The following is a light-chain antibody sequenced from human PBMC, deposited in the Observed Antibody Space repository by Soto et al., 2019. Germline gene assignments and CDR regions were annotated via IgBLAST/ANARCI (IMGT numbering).Light chain of an antibody. CDR3: SSYTTSSTHWV. CDR2: EVS. J-gene: IGLJ3*02. V-gene: IGLV2-14*01. Sequence: QSALTQPASVSGSPGQSITISCTGTSSDVGGYNYDSWYQQHPGKAPKLMIYEVSNRPSGVSNRFSGSKSGNTASLTISGLQAEDEADYYCSSYTTSSTHWVFGGGTKLTVL. CDR1: SSDVGGYNY.